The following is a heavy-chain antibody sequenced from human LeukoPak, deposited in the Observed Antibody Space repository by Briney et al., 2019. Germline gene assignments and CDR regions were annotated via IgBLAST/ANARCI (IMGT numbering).Heavy chain of an antibody. Sequence: SETLSLTCSVSGGSMSGYYWSWIRQFAGKGLEWIGRIYSSESINYSPSLKSRVTMSVDTSKNRFYLKLTSVTAADTALYYCARDRSAAYYRDYFDYWGQGGLVTVSS. CDR3: ARDRSAAYYRDYFDY. V-gene: IGHV4-4*07. CDR2: IYSSESI. J-gene: IGHJ4*02. D-gene: IGHD3-22*01. CDR1: GGSMSGYY.